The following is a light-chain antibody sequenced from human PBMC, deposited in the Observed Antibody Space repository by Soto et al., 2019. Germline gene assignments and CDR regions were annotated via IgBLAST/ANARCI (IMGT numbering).Light chain of an antibody. CDR2: STS. V-gene: IGKV3-15*01. J-gene: IGKJ4*01. CDR3: QQYSDWPLT. CDR1: QSVYNN. Sequence: EIGMTQSPANLSVSPGERATLSCRASQSVYNNLAWYQQNPGQAPRLLIYSTSTRATGIPARFSGSGSGTEFTLTISSLQSEDFAVYYCQQYSDWPLTFGGGTKVEIK.